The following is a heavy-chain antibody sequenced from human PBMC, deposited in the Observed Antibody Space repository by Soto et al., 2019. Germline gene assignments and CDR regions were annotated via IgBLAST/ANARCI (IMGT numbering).Heavy chain of an antibody. CDR2: ISGSCGST. CDR3: AKIRRVRRVKWAEGYYYCMAV. V-gene: IGHV3-23*01. J-gene: IGHJ6*03. Sequence: EVQLLESGGGLVQPGGSLRLSCAASGFTFSSYAMSWVRQAPGTGLEWVSDISGSCGSTYYADPVKGRFTISRDNSKNTLYLQMDSLRGSDTTVYYCAKIRRVRRVKWAEGYYYCMAVGGRGTTVTVCS. D-gene: IGHD3-10*01. CDR1: GFTFSSYA.